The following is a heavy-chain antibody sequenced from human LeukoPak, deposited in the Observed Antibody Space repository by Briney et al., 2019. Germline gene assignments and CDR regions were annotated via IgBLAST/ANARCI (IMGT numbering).Heavy chain of an antibody. CDR1: GFTFSSYW. CDR2: INSDGSST. Sequence: QPGGSLRLSCAASGFTFSSYWMHWVRQAPGKGLVWVSRINSDGSSTSYADSVKGRFTISRDNAKNTLYLQMNSLRAEDTAVYYCARDGEVLGYYDSSGFDHWGQGTLVTVSS. D-gene: IGHD3-22*01. CDR3: ARDGEVLGYYDSSGFDH. V-gene: IGHV3-74*01. J-gene: IGHJ4*02.